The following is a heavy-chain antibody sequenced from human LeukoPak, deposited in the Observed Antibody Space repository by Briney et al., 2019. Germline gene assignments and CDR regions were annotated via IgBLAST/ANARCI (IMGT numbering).Heavy chain of an antibody. D-gene: IGHD5-18*01. CDR3: ARGQLAGRGYSYGYPPFDY. V-gene: IGHV4-59*01. CDR1: GGSISSYY. J-gene: IGHJ4*02. Sequence: SETLSLTCTVSGGSISSYYWSWIRQPPGKGLEWVGYIYYSGSTNYNPSLKSRVTISVDTSKNQFSLKLRSVTAADTAVYYCARGQLAGRGYSYGYPPFDYWGQGTLVTVSS. CDR2: IYYSGST.